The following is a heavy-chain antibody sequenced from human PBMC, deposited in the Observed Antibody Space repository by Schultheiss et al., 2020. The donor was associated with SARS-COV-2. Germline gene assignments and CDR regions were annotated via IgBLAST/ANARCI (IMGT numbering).Heavy chain of an antibody. J-gene: IGHJ4*02. CDR3: ARAGYSSSWYPNRWYYFDY. CDR2: IYYSGST. Sequence: SETLSLTCAVSGYSISSSNWWGWIRQPPGKGLEWIGYIYYSGSTNYNPSLKSRVTISVDTSKNQFSLKLSSVTAADTAVYYCARAGYSSSWYPNRWYYFDYWGQGTLVTVSS. D-gene: IGHD6-13*01. CDR1: GYSISSSNW. V-gene: IGHV4-28*01.